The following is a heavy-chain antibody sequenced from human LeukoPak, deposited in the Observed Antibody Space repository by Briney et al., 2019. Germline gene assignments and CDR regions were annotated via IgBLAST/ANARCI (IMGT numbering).Heavy chain of an antibody. CDR3: AGQGVIVVVKGWFDP. J-gene: IGHJ5*02. CDR1: GGSISSGSYY. D-gene: IGHD3-22*01. Sequence: SETLSLTCTVSGGSISSGSYYWSWIRQPAGKGLEWIGRIYTSGSTNYNPSLKSRVTISVDTSKNQFSLKLSSVTAADTAVYYCAGQGVIVVVKGWFDPWGQGTLVTVSS. V-gene: IGHV4-61*02. CDR2: IYTSGST.